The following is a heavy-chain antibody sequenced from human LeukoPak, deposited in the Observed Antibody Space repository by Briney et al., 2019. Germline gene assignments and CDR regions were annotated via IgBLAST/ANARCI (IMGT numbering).Heavy chain of an antibody. Sequence: SETLSLTCTVSGGSISSGGYYWSWIRQPPGKGLEWIGYIYHSGSTYYNPSLKSRVTISVDTSKNQFSLKLSSVTAADTAVYYCARGPSGRIPTDYWGQGTLVTASS. D-gene: IGHD2-21*01. CDR3: ARGPSGRIPTDY. J-gene: IGHJ4*02. V-gene: IGHV4-30-2*01. CDR2: IYHSGST. CDR1: GGSISSGGYY.